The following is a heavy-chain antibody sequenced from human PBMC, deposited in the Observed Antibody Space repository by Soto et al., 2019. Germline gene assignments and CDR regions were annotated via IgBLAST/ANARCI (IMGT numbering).Heavy chain of an antibody. D-gene: IGHD6-13*01. CDR1: GGSINSYY. CDR2: IYGSGST. V-gene: IGHV4-59*01. CDR3: ARDAPSSSYFDY. Sequence: SETLSLTCTVSGGSINSYYWSWIRQSPEKGLEWIGYIYGSGSTNYNPSLKSRVTISVDTSKNQFSLKLTSVTAADTAVYYCARDAPSSSYFDYWGQGTLVTVSS. J-gene: IGHJ4*02.